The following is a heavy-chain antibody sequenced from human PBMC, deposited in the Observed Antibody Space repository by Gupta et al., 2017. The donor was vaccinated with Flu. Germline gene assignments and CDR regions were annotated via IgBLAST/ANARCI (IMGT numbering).Heavy chain of an antibody. CDR3: ARNPAKTGNFDP. Sequence: TFTNYDINWVRQATGQGREWMGWMNPNSGNTGYAQKFQGRVTMTRDTSISTAYMELSSLRSEDTAVYFCARNPAKTGNFDPWGQGTLVTVSS. CDR2: MNPNSGNT. CDR1: TFTNYD. J-gene: IGHJ5*02. V-gene: IGHV1-8*01.